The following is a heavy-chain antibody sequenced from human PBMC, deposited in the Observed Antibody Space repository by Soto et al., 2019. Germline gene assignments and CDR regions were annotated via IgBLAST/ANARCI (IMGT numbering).Heavy chain of an antibody. J-gene: IGHJ6*02. CDR3: SRPQYLYGWALYGMDV. CDR2: ISAYNGNT. CDR1: GYTFTSYG. Sequence: QVQLVQSGAEVKKPGASVKVSCKASGYTFTSYGISWVRQAPGQGLEWMGWISAYNGNTNYAQKLQGRVTMTTDTSTSRAYMELRSLRSDDTAVYYCSRPQYLYGWALYGMDVWGQGTTVTVSS. V-gene: IGHV1-18*01. D-gene: IGHD2-8*02.